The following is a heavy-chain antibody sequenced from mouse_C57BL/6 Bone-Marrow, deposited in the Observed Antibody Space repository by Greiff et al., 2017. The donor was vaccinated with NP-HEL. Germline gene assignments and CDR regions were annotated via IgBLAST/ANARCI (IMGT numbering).Heavy chain of an antibody. CDR3: ARKGYYPHAMDY. V-gene: IGHV1-80*01. J-gene: IGHJ4*01. Sequence: VQLQQSGAELVKPGASVKISCKASGYAFSSYWMNWVKQRPGKGLEWIGQIYPGDGDTNYNGKFKGKATLTADKSSSTAYMQLSSLTSEDSAVYFCARKGYYPHAMDYWGQGTSVTVSS. D-gene: IGHD1-1*01. CDR1: GYAFSSYW. CDR2: IYPGDGDT.